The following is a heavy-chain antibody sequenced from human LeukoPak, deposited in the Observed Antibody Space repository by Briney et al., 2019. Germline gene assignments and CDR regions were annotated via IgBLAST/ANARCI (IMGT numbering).Heavy chain of an antibody. CDR1: GFTFSSYS. Sequence: GGSLRLSCAASGFTFSSYSMNWVRQAPGKGLEWVSSMSSISSYIYYADSVKGRFTISRDTAKNSLYLQMNTLRAEDTAVYYCARVTYDSSGYVAPDFDYWGQGTLVTVSS. CDR3: ARVTYDSSGYVAPDFDY. D-gene: IGHD3-22*01. V-gene: IGHV3-21*01. J-gene: IGHJ4*02. CDR2: MSSISSYI.